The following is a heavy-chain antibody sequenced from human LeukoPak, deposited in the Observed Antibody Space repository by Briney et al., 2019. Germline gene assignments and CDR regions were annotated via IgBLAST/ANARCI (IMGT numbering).Heavy chain of an antibody. CDR3: ARSGFGLSPVGSFDY. J-gene: IGHJ4*02. V-gene: IGHV1-69*05. CDR2: IIPIFGTA. CDR1: GGTFSSYA. Sequence: ASVKVSCKASGGTFSSYAISWVRQAPGQGLEWMGGIIPIFGTANYAQKFQGRVTITTDESTSTAYMELRSLRSDDTAVYYCARSGFGLSPVGSFDYWGQGTLVTVSS. D-gene: IGHD3-3*01.